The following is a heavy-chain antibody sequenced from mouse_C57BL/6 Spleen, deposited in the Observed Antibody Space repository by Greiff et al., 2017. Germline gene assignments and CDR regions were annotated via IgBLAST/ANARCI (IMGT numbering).Heavy chain of an antibody. D-gene: IGHD1-1*01. V-gene: IGHV1-64*01. J-gene: IGHJ2*01. CDR3: ARGGYYYGSHY. CDR1: GYTFTSYW. Sequence: QVQLQQSGAELVKPGASVKLSCKASGYTFTSYWMHWVKQRPGQGLEWIGMIHPNSGSTNYNEKFKSKATLTVDKSSSTAYMQLSSLTSEDSAVYYCARGGYYYGSHYWGQGTTLTVSS. CDR2: IHPNSGST.